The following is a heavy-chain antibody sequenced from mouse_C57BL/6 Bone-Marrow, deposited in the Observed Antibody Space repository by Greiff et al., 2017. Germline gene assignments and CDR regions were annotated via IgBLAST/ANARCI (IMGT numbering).Heavy chain of an antibody. CDR1: GFNIKDDY. J-gene: IGHJ4*01. CDR2: IDPENGDT. D-gene: IGHD1-1*01. V-gene: IGHV14-4*01. Sequence: VQLQQSGAELVRPGASVKLSCTASGFNIKDDYMHWVKQRPEQGLEWIGWIDPENGDTEYASKFQGKATITADKSSNTAYLQLSSLTSEDTAVYYCTTGGSSSLGYAMDYWGQGTSVTVSS. CDR3: TTGGSSSLGYAMDY.